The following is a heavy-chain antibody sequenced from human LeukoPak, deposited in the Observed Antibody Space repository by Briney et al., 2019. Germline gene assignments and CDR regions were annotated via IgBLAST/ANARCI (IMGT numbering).Heavy chain of an antibody. Sequence: GTSLRLSCAGSGFTLSYYVMHRVRQAPGKGLEWVAVISYDGNDKYHADSVKGRFTISRDNSRDTLYLQMNRLRPEDTAVFHCARDQYYESSGSYAFGRWGQGTMVTVSS. J-gene: IGHJ3*02. CDR2: ISYDGNDK. CDR1: GFTLSYYV. CDR3: ARDQYYESSGSYAFGR. D-gene: IGHD3-22*01. V-gene: IGHV3-30*14.